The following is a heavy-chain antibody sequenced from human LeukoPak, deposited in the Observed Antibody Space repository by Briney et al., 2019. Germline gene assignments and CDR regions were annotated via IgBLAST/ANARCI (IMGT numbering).Heavy chain of an antibody. CDR1: GFTFSDYG. J-gene: IGHJ4*02. V-gene: IGHV3-23*01. D-gene: IGHD3-10*01. CDR2: ISGSGGST. Sequence: GGTLRLSCAASGFTFSDYGMSWVRQAPGKGLEWVSAISGSGGSTYYADSVKGRFTISRDNSKNTLYLQMNSLRAEDTAVYYCTTGDYYGSRDYWGQGTPVTISS. CDR3: TTGDYYGSRDY.